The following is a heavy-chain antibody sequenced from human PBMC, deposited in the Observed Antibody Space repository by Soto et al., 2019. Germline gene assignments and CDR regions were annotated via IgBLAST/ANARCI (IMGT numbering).Heavy chain of an antibody. D-gene: IGHD3-10*01. J-gene: IGHJ4*02. V-gene: IGHV3-7*04. CDR2: IKEDGSER. CDR1: GFTFSSYW. Sequence: EVQLVESGGGLVQPGGSLRLSCAASGFTFSSYWMSWVRQAPGKGLEWVANIKEDGSERYYVDSVKGRVTISRDNAKNSLYLQMSSLRAEATAVYYCARATGADKEDYWGQGTLVTVSS. CDR3: ARATGADKEDY.